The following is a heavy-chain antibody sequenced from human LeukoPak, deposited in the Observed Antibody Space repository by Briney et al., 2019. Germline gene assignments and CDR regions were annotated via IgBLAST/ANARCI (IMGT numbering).Heavy chain of an antibody. D-gene: IGHD3-22*01. Sequence: GGSLRLSCAASGFTFSSYSMNWVRQAPGKGLEWVSSISSSSSYIYYADSVKGRFTISRDNAKNSLYLQMNSLRAEDTAVYYCARDVYYYDSSGYYADGGVSYWGQGTLVTVSS. J-gene: IGHJ4*02. CDR3: ARDVYYYDSSGYYADGGVSY. V-gene: IGHV3-21*01. CDR2: ISSSSSYI. CDR1: GFTFSSYS.